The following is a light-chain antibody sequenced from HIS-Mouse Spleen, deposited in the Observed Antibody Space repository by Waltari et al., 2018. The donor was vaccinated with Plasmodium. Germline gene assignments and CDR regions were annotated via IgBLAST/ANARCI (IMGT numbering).Light chain of an antibody. CDR3: SSYAGSNNWV. J-gene: IGLJ3*02. CDR2: EVS. CDR1: SRYVGGSNY. V-gene: IGLV2-8*01. Sequence: QSALTQPPSASGSPGQSVTISCTGTSRYVGGSNYFSWYQQHPGKAPKLMIYEVSKRPSGVPDRFSGSKSGNTASLTVSGLQAEDEADYYCSSYAGSNNWVFGGGTKLTVL.